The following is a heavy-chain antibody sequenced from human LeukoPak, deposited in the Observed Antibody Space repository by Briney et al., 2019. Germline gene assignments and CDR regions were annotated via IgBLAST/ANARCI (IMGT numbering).Heavy chain of an antibody. CDR2: IYYSGST. CDR3: AGDKLVFTTTSFEDYYYYMDV. V-gene: IGHV4-39*07. CDR1: GGSISSSSYY. J-gene: IGHJ6*03. Sequence: PSETLSLTCTVPGGSISSSSYYWGWIRQPPGKGLGRIVRIYYSGSTYYNPSLTSRVTISVDTSKNQFSLKLSSVTAADTAVYYCAGDKLVFTTTSFEDYYYYMDVWGKGTTVTVSS. D-gene: IGHD1-1*01.